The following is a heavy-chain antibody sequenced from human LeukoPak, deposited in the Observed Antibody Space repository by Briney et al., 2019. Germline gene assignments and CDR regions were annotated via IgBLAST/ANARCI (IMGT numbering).Heavy chain of an antibody. Sequence: SETLSLTCTASGGSISSYYWSWIRQPPGKGLEWIGYIYYSGSTNYNPSLKSRVTISVDTSKNQFSLKLSSVTAADTAVYYCARGGLGEWPPYYMDVWGKGTTVTVSS. V-gene: IGHV4-59*01. CDR1: GGSISSYY. D-gene: IGHD3-10*01. J-gene: IGHJ6*03. CDR2: IYYSGST. CDR3: ARGGLGEWPPYYMDV.